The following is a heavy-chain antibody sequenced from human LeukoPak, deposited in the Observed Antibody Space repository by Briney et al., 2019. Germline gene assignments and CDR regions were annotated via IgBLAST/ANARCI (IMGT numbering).Heavy chain of an antibody. D-gene: IGHD4-17*01. CDR2: IKSKTDGGTT. CDR3: TTGESGSGQIAYGDYGAYFDY. CDR1: GFTFSNAW. Sequence: GGSLRLSCAASGFTFSNAWMSWVRQAPRKGLEWVGRIKSKTDGGTTDYAAPVKGRFTISRDDSKNTLYLQMNSLKTEDTAVYYCTTGESGSGQIAYGDYGAYFDYWGQGTLVTVSS. V-gene: IGHV3-15*01. J-gene: IGHJ4*02.